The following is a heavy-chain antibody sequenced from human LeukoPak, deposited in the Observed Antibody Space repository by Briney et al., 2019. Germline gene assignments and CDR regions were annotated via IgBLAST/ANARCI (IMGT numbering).Heavy chain of an antibody. J-gene: IGHJ6*02. CDR3: AKDLSTVTTEADYYYYYGMDV. D-gene: IGHD4-17*01. CDR2: ISYDGSNK. Sequence: GRSLRLSCAASGFTFSSYGMHWVRQAPGKGLEWVAVISYDGSNKYYADSVKGRFTISRDNSKNTLYLQMNSLRAEDTAVYYCAKDLSTVTTEADYYYYYGMDVWGQGTTVTVSS. V-gene: IGHV3-30*18. CDR1: GFTFSSYG.